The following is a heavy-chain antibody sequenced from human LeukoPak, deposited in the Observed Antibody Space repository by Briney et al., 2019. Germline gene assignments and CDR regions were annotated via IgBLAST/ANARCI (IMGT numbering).Heavy chain of an antibody. J-gene: IGHJ4*02. CDR1: GCSFTSYW. CDR3: SRLSLGPSAMPDY. D-gene: IGHD2-2*01. CDR2: IYPADSST. V-gene: IGHV5-51*01. Sequence: PGESLLIPSYASGCSFTSYWIAWVLRLPARDRLSWGIIYPADSSTRYSPSFQGQVTISADKSINTAYLQWSSLKASDTAMYYCSRLSLGPSAMPDYWGQGTLVTVS.